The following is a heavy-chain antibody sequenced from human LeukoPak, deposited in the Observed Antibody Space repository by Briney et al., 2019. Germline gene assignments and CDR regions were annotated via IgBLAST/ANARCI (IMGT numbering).Heavy chain of an antibody. CDR3: ASHPPYDFWSGYPDHHAFDI. CDR2: INPSGGST. Sequence: GASVKVSCKASGYTFTSYYMHWVRQAPGQGLEWMGIINPSGGSTSYAQKFQGRVTMTRDTSTSTVYMELSSLRSEDAAVYYCASHPPYDFWSGYPDHHAFDIWGQGTMVTVSS. J-gene: IGHJ3*02. CDR1: GYTFTSYY. V-gene: IGHV1-46*01. D-gene: IGHD3-3*01.